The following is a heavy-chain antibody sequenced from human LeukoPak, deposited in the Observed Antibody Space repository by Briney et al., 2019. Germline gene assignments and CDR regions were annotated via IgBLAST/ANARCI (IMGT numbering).Heavy chain of an antibody. CDR1: GGSFSGYY. D-gene: IGHD2-2*02. CDR3: ARGTREAIVVVPAAIRVSGDYYYYMDV. CDR2: INHSGST. V-gene: IGHV4-34*01. J-gene: IGHJ6*03. Sequence: SETLSLTCAVYGGSFSGYYWSWIRQPPGKGLEWIGEINHSGSTNYKPSLKSRVTISVDTSKNQFSLKLSSVTAADTAVYYCARGTREAIVVVPAAIRVSGDYYYYMDVWGKGTTVTVSS.